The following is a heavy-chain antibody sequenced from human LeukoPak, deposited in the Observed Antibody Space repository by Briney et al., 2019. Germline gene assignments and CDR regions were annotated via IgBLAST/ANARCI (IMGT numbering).Heavy chain of an antibody. CDR2: IISSSIYK. D-gene: IGHD6-19*01. V-gene: IGHV3-21*01. CDR3: ARDQGSGCFDL. CDR1: GFTFSSYS. J-gene: IGHJ5*02. Sequence: GRTLRLSCAPSGFTFSSYSMTWVRQAAGPRLKWFSYIISSSIYKYYADSVKGRFTIARDNAKNTLYLQMNSLRAEDTAVYYCARDQGSGCFDLWGQGTLVTVSS.